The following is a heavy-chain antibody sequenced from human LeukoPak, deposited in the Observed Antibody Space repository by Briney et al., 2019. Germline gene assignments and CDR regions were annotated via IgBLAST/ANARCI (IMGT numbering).Heavy chain of an antibody. CDR3: ARDWVYKIDY. V-gene: IGHV3-74*01. Sequence: GGSLRLSCETAGFTFSGYVMHWVRRTPGKGLVWVSRISHDGIISYADSVKGRFTISRDNAKNTLILQMNSLRVEDTAVYYCARDWVYKIDYWGRGTLVTVSS. D-gene: IGHD5-24*01. CDR2: ISHDGII. CDR1: GFTFSGYV. J-gene: IGHJ4*02.